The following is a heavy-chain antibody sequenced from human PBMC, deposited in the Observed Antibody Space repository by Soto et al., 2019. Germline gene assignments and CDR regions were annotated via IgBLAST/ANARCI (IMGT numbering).Heavy chain of an antibody. V-gene: IGHV1-18*01. J-gene: IGHJ6*03. Sequence: QDQLVQSGVEVKKPGASVKVSCKASGYSFTNYGITWVRQAPGQGFEWMGWISTYNGNTNYALKFQGRVTMTTDASTSTAYLELRSLRAEDTALYYCARDRGVAPPVAGNTHYYYYMDVWGKGTTVTVSS. CDR2: ISTYNGNT. CDR1: GYSFTNYG. D-gene: IGHD6-19*01. CDR3: ARDRGVAPPVAGNTHYYYYMDV.